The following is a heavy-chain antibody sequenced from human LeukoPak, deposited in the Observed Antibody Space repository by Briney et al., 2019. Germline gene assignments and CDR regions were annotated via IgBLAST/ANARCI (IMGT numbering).Heavy chain of an antibody. CDR2: INEDGSGK. D-gene: IGHD4-17*01. Sequence: GGSLRLSWAASGFTFSRYWMTWVRQAPVKGLEWVASINEDGSGKHDVDSVKGRFTISRDNAQKSVYLEMNSLRAEDTAVYYCARAVTSTEGYWGQGTLVTVSS. CDR1: GFTFSRYW. V-gene: IGHV3-7*03. CDR3: ARAVTSTEGY. J-gene: IGHJ4*02.